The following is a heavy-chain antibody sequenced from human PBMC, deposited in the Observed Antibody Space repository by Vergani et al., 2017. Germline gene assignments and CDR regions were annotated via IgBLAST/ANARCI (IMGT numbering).Heavy chain of an antibody. CDR2: IYYSGST. D-gene: IGHD6-19*01. CDR1: GASIRSSNYY. CDR3: ARHSTVEWLVKLGWIDP. V-gene: IGHV4-39*01. Sequence: QLQLQESGPGLVKPSATLSLTCSVSGASIRSSNYYWGWIGQPPGKGLEWIASIYYSGSTFYNPSLNSRVTISVDTSKNQFSLKLSSVTAADTAVYFCARHSTVEWLVKLGWIDPWGQGILVTVSS. J-gene: IGHJ5*02.